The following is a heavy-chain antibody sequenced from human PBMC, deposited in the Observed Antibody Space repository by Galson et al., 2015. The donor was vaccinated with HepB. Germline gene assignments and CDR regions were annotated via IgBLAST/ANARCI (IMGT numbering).Heavy chain of an antibody. CDR3: AAETYGGSCCWFDP. CDR2: IIPIFGTA. D-gene: IGHD4/OR15-4a*01. Sequence: SVKVSCKASGGTFSSYAISWVRQAPGQGLEWMGGIIPIFGTANYAQKFQGRVTITADKSTSTAYMELSSLRSEDTAVYCCAAETYGGSCCWFDPWGQGTLVTVST. J-gene: IGHJ5*02. CDR1: GGTFSSYA. V-gene: IGHV1-69*06.